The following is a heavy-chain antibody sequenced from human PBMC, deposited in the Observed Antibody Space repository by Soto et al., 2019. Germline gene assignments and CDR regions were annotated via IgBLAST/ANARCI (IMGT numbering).Heavy chain of an antibody. D-gene: IGHD2-21*01. Sequence: EVHLLESGGGLVQPGGSLRLSCAASGFTFSNFVMSWVRQIPGKGLEWVSFIISSGGSTYYADSVKGRFTISRDNSKNTLYLQMHCLRAEDTAVYYCAKVAERDGHYFDCWSQGGL. CDR2: IISSGGST. CDR1: GFTFSNFV. V-gene: IGHV3-23*01. CDR3: AKVAERDGHYFDC. J-gene: IGHJ4*02.